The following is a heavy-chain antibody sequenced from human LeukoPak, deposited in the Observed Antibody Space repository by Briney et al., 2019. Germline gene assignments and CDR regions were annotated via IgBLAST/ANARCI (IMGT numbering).Heavy chain of an antibody. J-gene: IGHJ3*02. Sequence: GSSVKVSCKASGGTFSSYAISWVRQAPGQGLEWMGGIIPIFGTANYAQKFQGRVTITADESTSTAYMELSSLRSEDTAVYYCARADRPAVEWLLHGDAFDIWGQGTMVTVSS. CDR2: IIPIFGTA. V-gene: IGHV1-69*01. CDR3: ARADRPAVEWLLHGDAFDI. D-gene: IGHD3-3*01. CDR1: GGTFSSYA.